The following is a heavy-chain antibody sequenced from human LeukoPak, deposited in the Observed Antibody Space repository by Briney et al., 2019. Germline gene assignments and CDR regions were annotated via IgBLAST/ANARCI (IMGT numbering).Heavy chain of an antibody. CDR2: IIPIFSTA. D-gene: IGHD3-22*01. CDR1: GGTFSSYA. V-gene: IGHV1-69*13. CDR3: ARMYYYDSSGYQSDY. J-gene: IGHJ4*02. Sequence: SVKVSCKASGGTFSSYAISWVRQAPGQGLEWMGGIIPIFSTANYAQKFQGRVTITADESTSTAYMELSSLRSEDTAVYYCARMYYYDSSGYQSDYWGQGTLVTVSS.